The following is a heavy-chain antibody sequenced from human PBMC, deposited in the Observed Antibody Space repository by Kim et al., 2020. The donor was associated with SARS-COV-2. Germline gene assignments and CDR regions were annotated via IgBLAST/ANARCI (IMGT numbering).Heavy chain of an antibody. D-gene: IGHD6-6*01. CDR3: ARAGIAARPGHFDY. V-gene: IGHV4-34*01. Sequence: PSLRSRVTISVDTSKNQFSLKRSSVTAADTAVYYCARAGIAARPGHFDYWGQGTLVTVSS. J-gene: IGHJ4*02.